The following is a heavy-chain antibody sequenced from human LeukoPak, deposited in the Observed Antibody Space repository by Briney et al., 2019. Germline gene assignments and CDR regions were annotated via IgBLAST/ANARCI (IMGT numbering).Heavy chain of an antibody. J-gene: IGHJ5*02. D-gene: IGHD3-10*01. CDR3: ARFLIRSLWFGESRDWFAP. CDR1: GYTFTSYG. V-gene: IGHV1-18*01. Sequence: ASVKVSCKASGYTFTSYGISWVRQAPGQGLEWMGWISAYNGNTNYAQEVQGRVTMTTDRSTCKAYMELKSMRSDDKAVDYCARFLIRSLWFGESRDWFAPWGQGPLVSVSS. CDR2: ISAYNGNT.